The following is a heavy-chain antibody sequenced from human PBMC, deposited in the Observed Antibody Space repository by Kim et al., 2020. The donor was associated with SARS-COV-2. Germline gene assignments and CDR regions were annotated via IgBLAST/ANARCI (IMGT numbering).Heavy chain of an antibody. V-gene: IGHV1-18*04. J-gene: IGHJ4*02. CDR3: ARDEYNSGSYRDY. CDR2: ITGSNGNT. CDR1: GYIFSNYG. D-gene: IGHD3-10*01. Sequence: ASVKVSCKTSGYIFSNYGISWVRQAPGQGLEWMGWITGSNGNTNYAKKFQGRVTMTTETSTNTVYMELRNLRSDDTAMYYCARDEYNSGSYRDYWGQGTLVTVSS.